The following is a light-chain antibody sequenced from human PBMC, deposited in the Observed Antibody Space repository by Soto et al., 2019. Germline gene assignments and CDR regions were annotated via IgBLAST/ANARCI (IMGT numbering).Light chain of an antibody. Sequence: EIVMTQSPGTLSVSPGERATLSCRASQSVSISLAWYQQKPGQAPRLLIYGASIRATGIPDRFSGSGSGTEFTLTISSLQSEDFAVYYCQQYEKWPPLTFGGGTKVEIK. J-gene: IGKJ4*01. CDR2: GAS. CDR3: QQYEKWPPLT. V-gene: IGKV3-15*01. CDR1: QSVSIS.